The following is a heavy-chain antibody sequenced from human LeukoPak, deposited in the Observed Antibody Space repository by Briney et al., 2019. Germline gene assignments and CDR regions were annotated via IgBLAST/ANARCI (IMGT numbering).Heavy chain of an antibody. Sequence: GGSLRLSCAASGFTVSSNYMSWVRQAPGKGLEWVSVIYSGGSTYYADSVKGRFTISRDNSKNTLYLQMNSLRAEDTALYYCAKGAFESDSSGYPADAFDIWGQGTMVTVSS. CDR1: GFTVSSNY. D-gene: IGHD3-22*01. CDR2: IYSGGST. CDR3: AKGAFESDSSGYPADAFDI. J-gene: IGHJ3*02. V-gene: IGHV3-53*05.